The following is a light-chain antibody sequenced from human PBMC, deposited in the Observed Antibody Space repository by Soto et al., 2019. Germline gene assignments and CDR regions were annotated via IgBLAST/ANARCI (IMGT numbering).Light chain of an antibody. J-gene: IGKJ1*01. Sequence: EIVMPQSPATLSASPGERATLSCRASQSVSSNYLAWYQQKPGQAPRLVIYGASSRATGIPDRFSGSGSGTDFTLTTSRLETEDFAVYYCQQYGSSRRTFGQGTKVDIK. V-gene: IGKV3-20*01. CDR2: GAS. CDR3: QQYGSSRRT. CDR1: QSVSSNY.